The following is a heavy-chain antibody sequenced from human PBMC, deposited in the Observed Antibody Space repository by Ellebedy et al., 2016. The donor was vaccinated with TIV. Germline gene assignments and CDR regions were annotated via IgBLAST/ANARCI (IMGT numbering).Heavy chain of an antibody. D-gene: IGHD5-24*01. V-gene: IGHV3-23*01. CDR2: MSASGGNT. CDR3: ATRDGKN. CDR1: GFTFSTYS. Sequence: PGGSLRLSCAASGFTFSTYSMNWVRQAPGKGLEWVSAMSASGGNTYYADSVKGRFTISRDNSKNTVSLQMNRRRAEDTAVYECATRDGKNWGHGTLVTVAS. J-gene: IGHJ4*01.